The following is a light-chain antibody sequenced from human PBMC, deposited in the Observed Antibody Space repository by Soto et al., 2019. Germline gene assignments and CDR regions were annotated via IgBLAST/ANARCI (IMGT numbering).Light chain of an antibody. J-gene: IGKJ3*01. V-gene: IGKV3-11*01. CDR2: DAS. CDR3: QQRSNWPGA. Sequence: EIVLTQSPATLSLSPGERATLSCRASQSVSSYLAWYQQKPGQAPRLLIYDASNRATGIPARSSGSGSGTDFPLTISRLEPEDFAVYYCQQRSNWPGAFGPGTKVDIK. CDR1: QSVSSY.